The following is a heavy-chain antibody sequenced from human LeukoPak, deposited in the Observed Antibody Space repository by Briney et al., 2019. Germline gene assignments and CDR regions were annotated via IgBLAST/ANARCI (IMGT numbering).Heavy chain of an antibody. J-gene: IGHJ4*02. V-gene: IGHV3-15*01. Sequence: GGSLRFSCAASAFTFSNAWMNCVRQAPGKGLEWVGSIKSKTDGGTTDYAAPVKGRFTISRDDSKNTLYLQMNSLKTEDTAVYYCTTEERVSSGYCSGGSCYIEYWGQGTLATASS. CDR3: TTEERVSSGYCSGGSCYIEY. CDR2: IKSKTDGGTT. CDR1: AFTFSNAW. D-gene: IGHD2-15*01.